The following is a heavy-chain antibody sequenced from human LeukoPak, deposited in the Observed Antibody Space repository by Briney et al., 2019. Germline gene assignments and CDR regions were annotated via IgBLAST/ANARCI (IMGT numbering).Heavy chain of an antibody. CDR1: GGSISSYY. CDR3: ARATLTSSRYYPFNL. D-gene: IGHD2-2*01. V-gene: IGHV4-59*01. Sequence: SETLSLTCTVSGGSISSYYWSWIRQPPGKGLEWIGYIYYSGSTYYNPPLKSRVTISVATSKNQVSLRLSSVTAADTAVYYCARATLTSSRYYPFNLWGQGTMVTVSS. CDR2: IYYSGST. J-gene: IGHJ3*01.